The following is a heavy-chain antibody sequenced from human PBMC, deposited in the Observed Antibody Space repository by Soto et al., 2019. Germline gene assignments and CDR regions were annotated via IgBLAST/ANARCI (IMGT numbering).Heavy chain of an antibody. Sequence: QITLNESGPTVVRPTETLTLTCRFSGFSLTTSGVGVGWIRQSPGKAPEWLALIYWDADKRYSASLKRRLTITNDTSKNQVVLTVSDLDPTDTATYYCAHRVLRTVFALVTTTAIYFDFWGQGAPVAVSS. CDR3: AHRVLRTVFALVTTTAIYFDF. D-gene: IGHD3-3*01. J-gene: IGHJ4*02. V-gene: IGHV2-5*02. CDR1: GFSLTTSGVG. CDR2: IYWDADK.